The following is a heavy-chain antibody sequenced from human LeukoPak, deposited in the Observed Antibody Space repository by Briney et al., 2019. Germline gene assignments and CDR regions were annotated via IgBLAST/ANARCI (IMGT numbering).Heavy chain of an antibody. CDR1: GGTFSSYA. D-gene: IGHD5-18*01. CDR3: AVGGGYSYGYIDY. Sequence: ASVKVSCKASGGTFSSYAISWVRQAPGQGLERVGGIIPIFGTANYAQKFQGRVTITADESTSTAYMELSSLRSEDTAVYYCAVGGGYSYGYIDYWGQGTLVTVSS. V-gene: IGHV1-69*01. J-gene: IGHJ4*02. CDR2: IIPIFGTA.